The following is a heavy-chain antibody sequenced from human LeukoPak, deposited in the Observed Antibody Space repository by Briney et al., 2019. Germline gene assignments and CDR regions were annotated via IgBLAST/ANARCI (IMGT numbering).Heavy chain of an antibody. D-gene: IGHD5-24*01. CDR3: AREVEVYRASFDP. J-gene: IGHJ5*02. CDR2: IIPIFGTA. V-gene: IGHV1-69*01. Sequence: SVKVSCKASGGTFSSYAISWVRQAPGQGLEWMGGIIPIFGTANYAQKFQGRVTITADESTSTAYMELSSLRSEDTAAYYCAREVEVYRASFDPWGQGTLVTVSS. CDR1: GGTFSSYA.